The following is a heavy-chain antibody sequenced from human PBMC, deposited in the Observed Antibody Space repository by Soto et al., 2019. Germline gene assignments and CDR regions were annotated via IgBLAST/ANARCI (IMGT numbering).Heavy chain of an antibody. CDR2: IYPGDSDT. V-gene: IGHV5-51*01. D-gene: IGHD1-7*01. J-gene: IGHJ5*02. CDR1: GYSFTSYW. CDR3: ARTYNWNYDGDDWFDP. Sequence: GESLKISCKGSGYSFTSYWIGWVRQMPGKGLEWMGIIYPGDSDTRYSPSFQGQVTISADKSISTAYLQWSSLKASDTAMYYCARTYNWNYDGDDWFDPWGQGTLVTVSS.